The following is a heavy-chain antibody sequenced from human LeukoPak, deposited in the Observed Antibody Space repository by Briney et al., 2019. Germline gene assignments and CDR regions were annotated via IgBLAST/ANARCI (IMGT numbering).Heavy chain of an antibody. D-gene: IGHD2-2*01. CDR2: ISSSGNSK. J-gene: IGHJ6*02. CDR3: AREGYCSSTSCAYGMDV. V-gene: IGHV3-21*04. CDR1: GFSFRGFSTYS. Sequence: GGSLRLSCEAFGFSFRGFSTYSMKWVRQAPGKGLEWVSCISSSGNSKFYAESVTGRFTISRDNAKNSLYLQMNSLRAEDTAFYYCAREGYCSSTSCAYGMDVWGQGTTVTVSS.